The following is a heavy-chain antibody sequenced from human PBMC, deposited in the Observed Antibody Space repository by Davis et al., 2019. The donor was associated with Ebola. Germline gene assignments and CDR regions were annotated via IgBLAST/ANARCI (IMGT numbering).Heavy chain of an antibody. D-gene: IGHD6-19*01. CDR3: ARVIAVAGILYYYGMDV. CDR1: GGSFSGYY. Sequence: SETLSLTCAVYGGSFSGYYWSWIRQRPGKGLEWIGEINHSGSTNYNPSLKSRVTISVDTSKNQFSLKLSSVTAADTAVYYCARVIAVAGILYYYGMDVWGQGTTVTVSS. J-gene: IGHJ6*02. CDR2: INHSGST. V-gene: IGHV4-34*01.